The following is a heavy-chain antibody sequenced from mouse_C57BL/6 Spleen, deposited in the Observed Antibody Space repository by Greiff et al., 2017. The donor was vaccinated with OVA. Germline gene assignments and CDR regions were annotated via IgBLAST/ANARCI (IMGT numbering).Heavy chain of an antibody. J-gene: IGHJ4*01. Sequence: VKLVESGPELVKPGASVKLSCKASGYTFTSYDINWVKQRPGQGLEWIGWIYPRDGSTKYNEKFKGKATLTVDTSSSTAYMELHSLTSEDSAVYFCARRDSNWAMDYWGQGTSVTVSS. CDR3: ARRDSNWAMDY. CDR2: IYPRDGST. V-gene: IGHV1-85*01. D-gene: IGHD2-5*01. CDR1: GYTFTSYD.